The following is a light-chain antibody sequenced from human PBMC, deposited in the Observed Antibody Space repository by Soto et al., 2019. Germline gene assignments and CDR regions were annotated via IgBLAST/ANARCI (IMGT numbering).Light chain of an antibody. V-gene: IGKV3D-20*02. CDR3: QQHINWPLT. J-gene: IGKJ4*01. CDR2: GAS. Sequence: EIVMTQSPATLSVSPWERATLSCRASQSVSSSYLAWFQHKPGQAPRLPIYGASSRATGIPDRFSGSGSGADFTLTISSLEPEDFALYYCQQHINWPLTFGGGTKVDIK. CDR1: QSVSSSY.